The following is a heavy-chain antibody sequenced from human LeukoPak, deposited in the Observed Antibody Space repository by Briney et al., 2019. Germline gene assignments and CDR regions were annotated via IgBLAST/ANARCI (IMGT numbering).Heavy chain of an antibody. CDR1: GFTVSINS. D-gene: IGHD3-22*01. CDR3: GRLIRYFDY. J-gene: IGHJ4*02. Sequence: GGSLRLSCTVSGFTVSINSMSWVRQAPGKGLEWVSTISGSGGSTYYADSVKGRFTISRDNSKNTLYVQMNSLRAEDTAVYYCGRLIRYFDYWGQGTLVTVSS. V-gene: IGHV3-23*01. CDR2: ISGSGGST.